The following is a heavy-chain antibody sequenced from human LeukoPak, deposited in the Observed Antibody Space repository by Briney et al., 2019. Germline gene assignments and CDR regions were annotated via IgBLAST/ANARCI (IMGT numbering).Heavy chain of an antibody. CDR3: TKSDGYGLIHI. Sequence: PSETLSLTCAVSGGSISSSNWWSWVRQPPGKGLEWIGEIYHSGSTNYNPSLKSRVTISLDTSKNQFSLKVISMTAADTAAYYCTKSDGYGLIHICGRGTMVTVSS. V-gene: IGHV4-4*02. CDR2: IYHSGST. CDR1: GGSISSSNW. J-gene: IGHJ3*02. D-gene: IGHD3-10*01.